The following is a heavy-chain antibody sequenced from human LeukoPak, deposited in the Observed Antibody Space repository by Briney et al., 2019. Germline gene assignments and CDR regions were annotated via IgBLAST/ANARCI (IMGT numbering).Heavy chain of an antibody. V-gene: IGHV4-4*02. CDR2: MYLSGTT. J-gene: IGHJ4*02. CDR3: AGLVGRYSSGLYYYYFDY. CDR1: GDSINNLDL. Sequence: PSGTLSLTCTVSGDSINNLDLWSWVRQPPGKGLEWIGEMYLSGTTHSNPSVKSRVTISIDKSKNQFFLNLSSVTAADTAVYYCAGLVGRYSSGLYYYYFDYWGQGTLVTVSS. D-gene: IGHD3-22*01.